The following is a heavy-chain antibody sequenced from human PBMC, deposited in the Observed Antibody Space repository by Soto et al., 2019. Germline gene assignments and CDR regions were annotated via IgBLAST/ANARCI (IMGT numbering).Heavy chain of an antibody. CDR3: ARGLGGPGSYSDY. D-gene: IGHD3-10*01. Sequence: QVQLVQSGAEVKKPGASVKVSCKASGYTFTSYAIHWVRQAPGQRLEGMGWINAGNGNTKYSQKFQGRVTITRDTSASTAYMELSSLRFEDMTVYYCARGLGGPGSYSDYWGQGTLVTVSS. V-gene: IGHV1-3*01. CDR2: INAGNGNT. CDR1: GYTFTSYA. J-gene: IGHJ4*02.